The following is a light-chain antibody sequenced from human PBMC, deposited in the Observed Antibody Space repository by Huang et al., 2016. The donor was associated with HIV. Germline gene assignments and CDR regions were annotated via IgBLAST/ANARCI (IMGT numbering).Light chain of an antibody. CDR2: SAS. J-gene: IGKJ3*01. Sequence: DIQMTQSPSSLSASVGDRVTITCRASENIRRYLNWYQQKPGKPPKLLIHSASTLQSGVPSRFSGSGSGTDFTLTISSLESEDFAVYYCQLRTNWRFTFGPGTKVDI. CDR1: ENIRRY. CDR3: QLRTNWRFT. V-gene: IGKV1-39*01.